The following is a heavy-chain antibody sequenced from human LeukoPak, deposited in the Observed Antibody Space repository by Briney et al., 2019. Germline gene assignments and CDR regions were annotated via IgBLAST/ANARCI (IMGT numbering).Heavy chain of an antibody. J-gene: IGHJ4*02. CDR1: GFTFSNYW. CDR2: TNNDGSST. D-gene: IGHD3-22*01. V-gene: IGHV3-74*01. CDR3: ARDAYYYDSRGYR. Sequence: PGGSLRLSCAASGFTFSNYWMHWVRQAPGKGLVWVSRTNNDGSSTAYADSVKGRFTISRDNAKNTLYLQMNSLRPEHAAVNYCARDAYYYDSRGYRWGQETLVTV.